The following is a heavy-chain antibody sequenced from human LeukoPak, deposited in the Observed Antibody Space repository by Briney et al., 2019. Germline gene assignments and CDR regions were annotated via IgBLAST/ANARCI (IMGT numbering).Heavy chain of an antibody. CDR2: IIPIFGTA. Sequence: ASVKVSCKASVGTFSSYAISWVRQAAGQGLEWLGGIIPIFGTANYAQKFQGRVTITADESTSTAYMELSRLRSEDTAVYYCARDRQGRYYGSGSYYNPGGAFDIWGQGTMVTASS. D-gene: IGHD3-10*01. CDR3: ARDRQGRYYGSGSYYNPGGAFDI. CDR1: VGTFSSYA. V-gene: IGHV1-69*13. J-gene: IGHJ3*02.